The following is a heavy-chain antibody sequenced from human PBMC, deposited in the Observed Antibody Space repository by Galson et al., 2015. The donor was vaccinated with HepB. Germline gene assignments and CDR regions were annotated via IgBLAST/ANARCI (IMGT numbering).Heavy chain of an antibody. CDR1: GYTFTSYA. J-gene: IGHJ6*03. CDR2: INAGNGNT. V-gene: IGHV1-3*01. CDR3: ARHYYDSSGYYYDYYYYYMDV. D-gene: IGHD3-22*01. Sequence: CKASGYTFTSYAMHWVRQAPGQRLEWMGWINAGNGNTKYSQKFQGRVTITRDTSASTAYMELSSLRSEDTAVYYCARHYYDSSGYYYDYYYYYMDVWGKGTTVTVSS.